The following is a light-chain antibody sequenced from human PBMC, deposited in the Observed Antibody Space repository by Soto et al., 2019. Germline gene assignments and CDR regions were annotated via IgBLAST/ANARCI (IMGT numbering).Light chain of an antibody. V-gene: IGKV1-39*01. CDR2: AAS. CDR1: QSISIY. J-gene: IGKJ1*01. CDR3: QHYNSYSEA. Sequence: DIQRTQSPSSLAASVGDRFTVTCRASQSISIYLNWYQQKPGKAPKLLIYAASSLQSGVPSRFSGSGSGAEFTLTISSLQPDDFATYYCQHYNSYSEAFGQGTKVDIK.